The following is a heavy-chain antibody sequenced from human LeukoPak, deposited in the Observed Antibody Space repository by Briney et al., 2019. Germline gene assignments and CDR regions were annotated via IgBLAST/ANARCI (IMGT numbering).Heavy chain of an antibody. Sequence: VASVKVSCKASGYTFTGYYIHWVRQAPGQGLEWMGWINPNSGDTNFAQKFQGRVTMTRDTSISTAYMELSRLRSDDTAVYYCARDFETYYYDSSGYYIGHWGQGTLVTVSS. CDR2: INPNSGDT. D-gene: IGHD3-22*01. V-gene: IGHV1-2*02. CDR1: GYTFTGYY. J-gene: IGHJ4*02. CDR3: ARDFETYYYDSSGYYIGH.